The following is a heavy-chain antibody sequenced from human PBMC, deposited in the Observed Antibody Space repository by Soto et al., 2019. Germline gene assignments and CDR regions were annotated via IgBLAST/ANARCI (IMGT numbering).Heavy chain of an antibody. Sequence: GPVRLSCAASGFMFNNYWMHWVRQAPGKGLVWVSRINGDGSTTTYTDLVKGRFTISRDNAKNTVYLQMNSLRAEDTAVYYCARGSRPRGGPFCGQGILFTDS. J-gene: IGHJ4*02. V-gene: IGHV3-74*01. CDR1: GFMFNNYW. D-gene: IGHD3-16*01. CDR2: INGDGSTT. CDR3: ARGSRPRGGPF.